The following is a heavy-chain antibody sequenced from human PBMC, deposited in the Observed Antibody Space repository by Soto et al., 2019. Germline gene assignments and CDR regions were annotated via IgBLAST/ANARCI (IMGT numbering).Heavy chain of an antibody. Sequence: QVQLVQSGAEVKKPGASVKLSCKASGYTFTTYAISWVRQAPGQGLEWMGWLRTYDGHIDYAQNLQGRVTMTTDTSTNTAYMELRSLRSDDTAVYYCARDRLHTSSSITFDYWGQGALVTVSS. CDR2: LRTYDGHI. D-gene: IGHD6-6*01. CDR1: GYTFTTYA. J-gene: IGHJ4*02. V-gene: IGHV1-18*01. CDR3: ARDRLHTSSSITFDY.